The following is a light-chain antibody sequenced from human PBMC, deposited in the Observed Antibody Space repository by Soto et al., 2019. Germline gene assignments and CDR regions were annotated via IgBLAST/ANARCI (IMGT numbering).Light chain of an antibody. CDR3: QQLNSYPRT. CDR2: GAS. J-gene: IGKJ3*01. CDR1: QGISSY. Sequence: IQLAQAPSSLSASVGDRVTITCRASQGISSYLAWYQQKPGKAPKLLIYGASTWQSGVPSRFSGSGSGTDFTLTISSLQPEDFATYYCQQLNSYPRTFGPGTKVDIK. V-gene: IGKV1-9*01.